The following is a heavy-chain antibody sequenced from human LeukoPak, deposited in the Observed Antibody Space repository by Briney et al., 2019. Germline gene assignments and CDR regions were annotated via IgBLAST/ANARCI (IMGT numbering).Heavy chain of an antibody. V-gene: IGHV4-59*01. CDR3: ARMIGDDAFDI. CDR2: IFNSGST. CDR1: GGSISSFY. D-gene: IGHD3-22*01. J-gene: IGHJ3*02. Sequence: SETLSLTCTVSGGSISSFYWSWIRQPPGKGLEWIGYIFNSGSTTYNPSLESRVTISLDTSKNQFSLRLSSVTAADSAVYYCARMIGDDAFDIWGQGTMVTVSS.